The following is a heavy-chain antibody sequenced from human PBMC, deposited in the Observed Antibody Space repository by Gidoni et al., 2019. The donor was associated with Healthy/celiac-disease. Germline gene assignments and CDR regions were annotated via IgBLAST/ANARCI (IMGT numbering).Heavy chain of an antibody. CDR1: GFTFSSYD. CDR3: ARAAPERYYYYGMDV. J-gene: IGHJ6*02. CDR2: IGTAGDT. Sequence: EVQLVESGGGLVQPGGSLRLSCAASGFTFSSYDMHWVRQATGKGLEWVSAIGTAGDTYYPGSVKGRFTISRENAKNSLYLQMNSLRAGDTAVYYCARAAPERYYYYGMDVWGQGTTVTVSS. V-gene: IGHV3-13*01. D-gene: IGHD2-2*01.